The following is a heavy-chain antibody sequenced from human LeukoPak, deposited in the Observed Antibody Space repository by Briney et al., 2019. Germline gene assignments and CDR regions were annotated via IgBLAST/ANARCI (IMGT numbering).Heavy chain of an antibody. Sequence: DPGGSLRLSCAASGFTFSSYEMNWVRQAPGKGLEWVSYISSSGSTIYYADSVKGRFTISRDNAKNSLYLQMNSLSAEDTAVYYCARDLYGSGSYYHKFDYWGQGTLVTVSS. CDR2: ISSSGSTI. CDR1: GFTFSSYE. V-gene: IGHV3-48*03. D-gene: IGHD3-10*01. J-gene: IGHJ4*02. CDR3: ARDLYGSGSYYHKFDY.